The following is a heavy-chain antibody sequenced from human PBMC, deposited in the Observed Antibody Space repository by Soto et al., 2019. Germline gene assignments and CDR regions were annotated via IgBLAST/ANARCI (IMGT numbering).Heavy chain of an antibody. CDR2: ISGSSKTI. CDR1: GLTFSGDS. J-gene: IGHJ4*02. D-gene: IGHD7-27*01. Sequence: GGSLRLSCVASGLTFSGDSINWVRQAPGKGLEWVSYISGSSKTIHYADSVKGRFTISRDNAKYSVYLQMNSLRDEDMAVYYRARDKNWAFDYWGQGALVTVSS. V-gene: IGHV3-48*02. CDR3: ARDKNWAFDY.